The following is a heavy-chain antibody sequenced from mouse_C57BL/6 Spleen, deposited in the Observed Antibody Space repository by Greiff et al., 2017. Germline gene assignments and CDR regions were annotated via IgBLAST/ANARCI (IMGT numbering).Heavy chain of an antibody. J-gene: IGHJ2*01. CDR3: ALHYYGSSFDY. CDR2: IYPGDGDT. V-gene: IGHV1-82*01. D-gene: IGHD1-1*01. Sequence: VKLMESGPELVKPGASVKISCKASGYAFSSSWMNWVKQRPGKGLEWIGRIYPGDGDTNYNGKFKGKAKLTADKSSSTAYMQLSILTSEDSAVYCWALHYYGSSFDYWGQGTTLTVSS. CDR1: GYAFSSSW.